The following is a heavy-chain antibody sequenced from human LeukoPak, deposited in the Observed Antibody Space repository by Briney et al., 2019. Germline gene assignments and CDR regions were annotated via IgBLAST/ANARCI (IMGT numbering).Heavy chain of an antibody. V-gene: IGHV3-23*01. CDR3: AKLPPNYYDRGGYLAY. Sequence: GGSLRLSCAASGFTFSSSAMSWVRQAPGKGLEWVSVISAGGGSTFYADCVEGRFTISRDHSKNTLYLQMDSLKAEHTAVYYCAKLPPNYYDRGGYLAYWGQGTLVTVSS. CDR1: GFTFSSSA. J-gene: IGHJ4*02. CDR2: ISAGGGST. D-gene: IGHD3-22*01.